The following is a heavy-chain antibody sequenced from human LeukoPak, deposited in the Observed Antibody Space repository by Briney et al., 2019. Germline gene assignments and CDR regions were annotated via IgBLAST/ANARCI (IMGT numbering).Heavy chain of an antibody. CDR1: GFTFSNAW. Sequence: GGSLRLSCAASGFTFSNAWMSWVRQAPGKGLEWVSTISGSGGGTPYADSVKGRFTISRDNSKNTLYLQMNSLRAEDTAVYFCARGRGESIAATGEDWGQGTLVTVSS. CDR3: ARGRGESIAATGED. V-gene: IGHV3-23*01. CDR2: ISGSGGGT. J-gene: IGHJ4*02. D-gene: IGHD6-13*01.